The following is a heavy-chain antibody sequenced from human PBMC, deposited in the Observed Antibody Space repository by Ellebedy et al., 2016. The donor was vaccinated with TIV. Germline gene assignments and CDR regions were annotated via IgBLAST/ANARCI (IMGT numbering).Heavy chain of an antibody. J-gene: IGHJ4*02. Sequence: AASVKVSCKASGYTFTSYAMHWVRQAPGQRLEWMGWINAGNGNTKYSQKFQGRVTITRDTSASTAHMELSSLRSEETAVYYCARVKWELPFDYWGQGTLVTVSS. CDR2: INAGNGNT. CDR3: ARVKWELPFDY. CDR1: GYTFTSYA. V-gene: IGHV1-3*01. D-gene: IGHD1-26*01.